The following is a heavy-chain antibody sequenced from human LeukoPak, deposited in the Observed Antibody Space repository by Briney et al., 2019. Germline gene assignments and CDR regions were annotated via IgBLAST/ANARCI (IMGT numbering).Heavy chain of an antibody. Sequence: PSETLSLTCTVSGGSTNSYYWSWIRQPAGKGLEWIGRIFSSGNTIYNPSLQSRVTMSVDTSKNQFSLRLNSVTAADTAVYYCARSPHRLIGHWFDPWGQGTLVTVSS. CDR2: IFSSGNT. CDR3: ARSPHRLIGHWFDP. J-gene: IGHJ5*02. CDR1: GGSTNSYY. D-gene: IGHD3-16*01. V-gene: IGHV4-4*07.